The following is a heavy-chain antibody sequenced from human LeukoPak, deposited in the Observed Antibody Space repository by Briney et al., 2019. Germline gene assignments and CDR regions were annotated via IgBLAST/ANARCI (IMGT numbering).Heavy chain of an antibody. CDR2: ISGSGGST. D-gene: IGHD5-12*01. Sequence: GGSLRLSCAASGFTFSSYAMSWVRQAPGKGLEWVSAISGSGGSTYYADSVKGRFTISRDNSKNTLYLQMNSLRAEDTAVYYCAKGANPIRGYSGYEFDYWGQGTLVTVSS. CDR3: AKGANPIRGYSGYEFDY. J-gene: IGHJ4*02. V-gene: IGHV3-23*01. CDR1: GFTFSSYA.